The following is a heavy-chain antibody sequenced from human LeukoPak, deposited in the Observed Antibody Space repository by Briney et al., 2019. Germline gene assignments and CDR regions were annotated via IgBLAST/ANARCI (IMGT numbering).Heavy chain of an antibody. Sequence: ASVKVSFKASGYTFTSYYMHWVRQAPGQGLEWMGIINPSGGSTSYAQKFQGRVTMTRDTSTSTVYMELSSLRSEDTAVYYCARPHEGVGHFDYWGQGTLVTVSS. CDR1: GYTFTSYY. D-gene: IGHD3-3*01. V-gene: IGHV1-46*01. CDR3: ARPHEGVGHFDY. J-gene: IGHJ4*02. CDR2: INPSGGST.